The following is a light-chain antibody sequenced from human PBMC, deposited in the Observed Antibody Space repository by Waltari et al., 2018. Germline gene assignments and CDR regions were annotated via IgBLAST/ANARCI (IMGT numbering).Light chain of an antibody. Sequence: QSALTQPPSASGSPGQSVTIPCPGTSSDVGGYNYVPWYQQHPGKAPKLMIYEVSKRPSGVPDRFSGSKSGNTASLTVSGLQAEDEADYYCSSYAGSNTYVFGTGTKVTVL. CDR3: SSYAGSNTYV. CDR1: SSDVGGYNY. J-gene: IGLJ1*01. V-gene: IGLV2-8*01. CDR2: EVS.